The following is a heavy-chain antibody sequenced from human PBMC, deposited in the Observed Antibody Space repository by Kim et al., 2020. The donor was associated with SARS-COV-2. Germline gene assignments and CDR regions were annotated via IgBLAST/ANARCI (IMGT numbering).Heavy chain of an antibody. J-gene: IGHJ5*02. CDR3: ATYCYDRGRWFDP. Sequence: YADSVKGRFTIPRDNSKSTLYLQMKTLSAEDTAIYYCATYCYDRGRWFDPWGQGTLVTVSS. V-gene: IGHV3-23*01. D-gene: IGHD3-22*01.